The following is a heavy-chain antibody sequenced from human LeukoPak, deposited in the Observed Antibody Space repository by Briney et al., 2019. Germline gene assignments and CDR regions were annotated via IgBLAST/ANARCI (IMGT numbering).Heavy chain of an antibody. Sequence: ASVKVSFKASGYTFTDCYMHWVRQAPGQGLEWMGWINPNIGATKYAQKFQGRVTMTRDTSISTAYMELSRLRSDDTAVYYCARDPDPLDWGSFRYFDYWGQGTLVTVSS. CDR2: INPNIGAT. J-gene: IGHJ4*02. CDR3: ARDPDPLDWGSFRYFDY. CDR1: GYTFTDCY. D-gene: IGHD3/OR15-3a*01. V-gene: IGHV1-2*02.